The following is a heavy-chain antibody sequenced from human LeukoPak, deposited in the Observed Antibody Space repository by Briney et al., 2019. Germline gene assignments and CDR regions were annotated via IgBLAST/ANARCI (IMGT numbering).Heavy chain of an antibody. D-gene: IGHD2-15*01. CDR1: GFIFSSYW. Sequence: GGSLRLSCAASGFIFSSYWMHWVRQAPGKGLVWVSRINTDGSSTSYADSVKGRFTISRDNAKNTLYLQMNSLRAEDTAVYYCASGEGYCSGGSCYYDYWGQGTLVTVSS. J-gene: IGHJ4*02. V-gene: IGHV3-74*01. CDR2: INTDGSST. CDR3: ASGEGYCSGGSCYYDY.